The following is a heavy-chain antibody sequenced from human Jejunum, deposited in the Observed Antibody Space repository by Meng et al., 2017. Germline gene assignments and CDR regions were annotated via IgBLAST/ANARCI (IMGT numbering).Heavy chain of an antibody. J-gene: IGHJ4*02. CDR1: GGSICSSNR. Sequence: QLQLQESGPGLVKPSGSLSLNCGVSGGSICSSNRWSWVRQSPGKGLEWIGYIYYTGSAYYHPSLGSRVTLSVDTSNNQFSLRLNSVTAADTAVYYCAREGQLMLGLVDYWGQGTLVTVSS. D-gene: IGHD2-2*01. CDR3: AREGQLMLGLVDY. V-gene: IGHV4-4*02. CDR2: IYYTGSA.